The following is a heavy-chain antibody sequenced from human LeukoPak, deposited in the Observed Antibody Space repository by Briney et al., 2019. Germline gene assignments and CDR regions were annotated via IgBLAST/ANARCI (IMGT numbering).Heavy chain of an antibody. CDR1: GGSFSGYY. D-gene: IGHD6-19*01. CDR3: ASAYSSDWYFTYFDY. Sequence: SETLSLTCAVYGGSFSGYYWSWIRQPPGKGLEWIGEINHSGSTNYNPSLKSRVTISVDTSKNQFSLKLSSVTAADTAVYYCASAYSSDWYFTYFDYRGQGTLVTVSS. J-gene: IGHJ4*02. CDR2: INHSGST. V-gene: IGHV4-34*01.